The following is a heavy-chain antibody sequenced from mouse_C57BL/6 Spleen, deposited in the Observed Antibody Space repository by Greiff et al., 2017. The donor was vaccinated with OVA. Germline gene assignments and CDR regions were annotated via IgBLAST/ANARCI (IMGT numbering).Heavy chain of an antibody. J-gene: IGHJ2*01. V-gene: IGHV1-59*01. CDR2: IDPSDSYT. CDR3: AEGANWDYFDY. Sequence: QVHVKQPGAELVRPGTSVKLSCKASGYTFTSYWMHWVKQRPGQGLEWIGVIDPSDSYTNYNQKFKGKATLTVDTSSSTAYMQLSSLTSEDSAVYYCAEGANWDYFDYWGQGTTLTVSS. CDR1: GYTFTSYW. D-gene: IGHD4-1*01.